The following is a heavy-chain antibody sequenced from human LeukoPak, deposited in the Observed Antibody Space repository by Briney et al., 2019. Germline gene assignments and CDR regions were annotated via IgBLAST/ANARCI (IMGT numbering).Heavy chain of an antibody. CDR2: IYHSGST. J-gene: IGHJ4*02. CDR3: ASTMVRGVFYYFDY. CDR1: GGSISSSNW. Sequence: PSGTLSLTCAVSGGSISSSNWWSWVRQPPGKGLEWIGEIYHSGSTNYNPSLKSRVTISVDTSRNQFSLQLSSVAAADTAVYYCASTMVRGVFYYFDYWGQGTLVTVSS. D-gene: IGHD3-10*01. V-gene: IGHV4-4*02.